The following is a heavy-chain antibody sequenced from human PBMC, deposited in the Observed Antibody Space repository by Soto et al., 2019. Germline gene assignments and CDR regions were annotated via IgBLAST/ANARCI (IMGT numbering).Heavy chain of an antibody. J-gene: IGHJ4*02. Sequence: EVQLLESGGGLVQPGGSLRLSCAASGFTFSSYAMSWVRQAPGKGLEWVSAISGSGGSTYYADSVKGRFTISRDNSKNTLYLQMNSLRAEDTAVYYCAKEGSSLFLGVPAEFDYWGQGTLVTVSS. CDR3: AKEGSSLFLGVPAEFDY. D-gene: IGHD2-2*01. CDR2: ISGSGGST. CDR1: GFTFSSYA. V-gene: IGHV3-23*01.